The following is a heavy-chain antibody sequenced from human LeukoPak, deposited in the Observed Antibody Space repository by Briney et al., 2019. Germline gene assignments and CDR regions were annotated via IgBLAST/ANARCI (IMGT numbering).Heavy chain of an antibody. CDR3: ATYYDSSGYLLGNDAFDI. D-gene: IGHD3-22*01. V-gene: IGHV4-38-2*01. Sequence: SETLSLTCAVSGYSISSGYYWGWIRQPPGKGLEWIGSIYHSGSTYYNPSLKSRVTISVDTSKNQFSLKLSSMTAADTAVYYCATYYDSSGYLLGNDAFDIWGQGTMVTVSS. J-gene: IGHJ3*02. CDR2: IYHSGST. CDR1: GYSISSGYY.